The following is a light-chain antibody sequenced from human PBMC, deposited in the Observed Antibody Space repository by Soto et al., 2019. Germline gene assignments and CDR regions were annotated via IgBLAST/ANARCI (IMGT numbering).Light chain of an antibody. CDR1: QTVSSTY. Sequence: EVVLTQSPGTLSLSPGERATLSCRASQTVSSTYLAWYQQKPGQAPRLLIYGASSRATGIPDRFSGSGSGTDFALTISRLEHEDSAVYYCQQYGSSPEICVGQAKRLDIK. J-gene: IGKJ5*01. CDR3: QQYGSSPEIC. V-gene: IGKV3-20*01. CDR2: GAS.